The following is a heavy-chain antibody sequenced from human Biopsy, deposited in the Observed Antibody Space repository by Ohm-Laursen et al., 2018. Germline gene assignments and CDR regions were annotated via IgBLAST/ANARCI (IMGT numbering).Heavy chain of an antibody. V-gene: IGHV4-4*07. CDR1: GTSLSNFY. D-gene: IGHD3-9*01. Sequence: PGTLSLTCTVSGTSLSNFYWSWIRQPAGKGLEWIGRIFPTGITNYNPSLKSRVTMSVDTSKNEFSLRLTSVTAADTAVYYCARGSLKMDYWGQGTLVTVSS. J-gene: IGHJ4*02. CDR2: IFPTGIT. CDR3: ARGSLKMDY.